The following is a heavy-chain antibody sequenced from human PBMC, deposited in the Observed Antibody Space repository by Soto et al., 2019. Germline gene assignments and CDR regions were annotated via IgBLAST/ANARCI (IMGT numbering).Heavy chain of an antibody. CDR3: AGPGYSFSSSWYEREVYFDY. Sequence: QVQLVQSGAEVKKPGASVKVSCKASGYTFTSYGISWVRQAPGQGLEWMGWISAYNGNTNDAQKLQGRVTMTTDTSTSTAYMELRSLRSDDTAVYYCAGPGYSFSSSWYEREVYFDYWGQGTLVTVSS. CDR2: ISAYNGNT. V-gene: IGHV1-18*01. CDR1: GYTFTSYG. D-gene: IGHD6-13*01. J-gene: IGHJ4*02.